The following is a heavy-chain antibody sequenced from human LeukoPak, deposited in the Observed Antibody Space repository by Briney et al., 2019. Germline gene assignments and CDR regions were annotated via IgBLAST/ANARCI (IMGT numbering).Heavy chain of an antibody. CDR2: INPNSGGT. CDR3: ARDYYYGLNWFDL. J-gene: IGHJ5*02. D-gene: IGHD3-10*01. Sequence: ASVKVSCKASGYTFTGYYMHWVRQAPGQGLEWMGWINPNSGGTNYAQKFQGRVTMTRDTSISTAYMELSRLRSDDTAVYYCARDYYYGLNWFDLWGQGTLVTVSS. V-gene: IGHV1-2*02. CDR1: GYTFTGYY.